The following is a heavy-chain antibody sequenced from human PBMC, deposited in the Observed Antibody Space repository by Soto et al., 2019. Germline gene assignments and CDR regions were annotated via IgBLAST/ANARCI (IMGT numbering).Heavy chain of an antibody. CDR3: AGRGVAARGWFDP. J-gene: IGHJ5*02. Sequence: SETLSLTCAVYGGSFSGYYWSWIRQPPGKGLEWIGEINHSGSTNYNPSLKSRVIISVDTSKNQFSLKLSSVTAADTAVYYCAGRGVAARGWFDPWGQGTLVTVSS. CDR2: INHSGST. V-gene: IGHV4-34*01. CDR1: GGSFSGYY. D-gene: IGHD6-6*01.